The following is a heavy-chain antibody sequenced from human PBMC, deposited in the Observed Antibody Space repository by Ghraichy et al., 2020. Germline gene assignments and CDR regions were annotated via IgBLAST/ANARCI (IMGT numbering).Heavy chain of an antibody. CDR2: IYYSGST. CDR1: GGSISSYY. V-gene: IGHV4-59*01. Sequence: SETLSLTCTVSGGSISSYYWSWIRQPPGKGLEWIGYIYYSGSTNYNPSLKSRVTISVDTSKNQFSLKLSSVTAADTAVYYCAREIAVVTAISSGPYPHNWFDPWGQGTLVTVSS. D-gene: IGHD2-21*02. CDR3: AREIAVVTAISSGPYPHNWFDP. J-gene: IGHJ5*02.